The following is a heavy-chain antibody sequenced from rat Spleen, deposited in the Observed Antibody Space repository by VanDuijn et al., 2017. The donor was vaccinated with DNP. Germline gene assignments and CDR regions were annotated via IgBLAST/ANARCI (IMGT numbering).Heavy chain of an antibody. J-gene: IGHJ2*01. CDR3: AIQLGVFDY. V-gene: IGHV3-3*01. CDR1: GYSITSNHK. CDR2: IKNAGST. Sequence: EVQLQESGPGLVKPSQSLSLTCSVTGYSITSNHKWTWIRKFPGNELEWMGYIKNAGSTNYNPSLKSRFSITRDTSKNQFFLQVTSVRNEDTATYYCAIQLGVFDYWGQGIMVIVSS. D-gene: IGHD5-1*01.